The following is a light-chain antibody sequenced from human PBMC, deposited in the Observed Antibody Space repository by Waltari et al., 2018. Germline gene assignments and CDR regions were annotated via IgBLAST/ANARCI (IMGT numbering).Light chain of an antibody. CDR2: KDS. Sequence: SYELTQPPPVSVSPGQAARIPCPGHAFPQPHAYWYRQKAGQAPVPAMSKDSERPSGIPERFSGSTSGTTVTLIISGVQAEDEADYYCQSTDINGLYVVFGAGTKLTVL. J-gene: IGLJ2*01. CDR3: QSTDINGLYVV. V-gene: IGLV3-25*03. CDR1: AFPQPH.